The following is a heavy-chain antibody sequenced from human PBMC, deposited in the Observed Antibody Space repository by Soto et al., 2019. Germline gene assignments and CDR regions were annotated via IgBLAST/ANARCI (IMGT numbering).Heavy chain of an antibody. D-gene: IGHD2-21*02. CDR2: MYNTGST. CDR1: GGSISSYY. V-gene: IGHV4-59*01. CDR3: ARDLWGYCGADCYPLDV. J-gene: IGHJ6*02. Sequence: SETLFLTCTVSGGSISSYYWSWIRQPPGKGLEWIGYMYNTGSTIYNPSLKSRVTISVDTSKNQFSLKLDSVTAADTAVYYCARDLWGYCGADCYPLDVWGQGTTVTVSS.